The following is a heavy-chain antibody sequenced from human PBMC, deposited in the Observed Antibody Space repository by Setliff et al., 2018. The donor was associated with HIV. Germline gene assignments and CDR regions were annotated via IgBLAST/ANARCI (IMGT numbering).Heavy chain of an antibody. CDR3: ARGVNFDY. D-gene: IGHD3-3*01. CDR1: GYSISSNNW. J-gene: IGHJ4*02. CDR2: IYYSGST. V-gene: IGHV4-28*03. Sequence: PSETLSLTCTVSGYSISSNNWWGWIRQPPGKGLEWIGYIYYSGSTNYNPSLKSRVTTSGDTPKNQFSLKLSSVTAADTAIYYCARGVNFDYWGQGTQVTVSS.